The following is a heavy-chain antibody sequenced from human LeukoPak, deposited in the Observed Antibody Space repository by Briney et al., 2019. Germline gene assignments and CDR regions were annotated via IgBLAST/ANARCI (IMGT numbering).Heavy chain of an antibody. CDR2: IYHSGST. J-gene: IGHJ6*04. D-gene: IGHD3-9*01. V-gene: IGHV4-4*02. CDR3: ARKGPYYNSLTGYYKNGLDV. CDR1: GGFISSNNW. Sequence: SGTLSLTCAVSGGFISSNNWWYWVRQPPGKGLEWVGEIYHSGSTNYNPSLESRVTISVDKSKNQFSLKLSSVTAADTAVYYCARKGPYYNSLTGYYKNGLDVWGKGTTVFVSS.